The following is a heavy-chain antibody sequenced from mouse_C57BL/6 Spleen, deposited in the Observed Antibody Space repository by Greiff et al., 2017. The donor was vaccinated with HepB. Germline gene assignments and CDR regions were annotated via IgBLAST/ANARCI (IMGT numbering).Heavy chain of an antibody. V-gene: IGHV1-52*01. Sequence: QVKLQQSGAELVRPGSSVKLSCKASGYTFTSYWMQWVKQRPIQGLEWIGNIDPSDSETHYNQKFKDKATLTVDKSSSTAYKQLSSLTSEDSAVYYCARAHGGYWGQGTTLTVSS. CDR3: ARAHGGY. CDR2: IDPSDSET. D-gene: IGHD1-2*01. CDR1: GYTFTSYW. J-gene: IGHJ2*01.